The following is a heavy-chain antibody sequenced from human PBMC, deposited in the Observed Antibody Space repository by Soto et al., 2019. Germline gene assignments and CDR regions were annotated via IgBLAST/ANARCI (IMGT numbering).Heavy chain of an antibody. Sequence: ASVKVSCKASGYTFTSYGISWVRQAPGQGLEWMGWISAYNGNTNYAQKLQGRVTMTTDTSTSTAYMELRSLRSDDTAVYYCASTSSRAGRIWFDPWGPGTLVTVSS. D-gene: IGHD6-13*01. CDR2: ISAYNGNT. CDR1: GYTFTSYG. J-gene: IGHJ5*02. V-gene: IGHV1-18*01. CDR3: ASTSSRAGRIWFDP.